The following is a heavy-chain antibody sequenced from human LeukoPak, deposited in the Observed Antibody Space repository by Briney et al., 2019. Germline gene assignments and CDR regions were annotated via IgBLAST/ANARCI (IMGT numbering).Heavy chain of an antibody. CDR1: GFTFSSYS. J-gene: IGHJ4*02. V-gene: IGHV3-48*01. CDR2: ISSSSSTR. Sequence: PGGSLRLSCAASGFTFSSYSMNWVRQAPGKGLEWVSHISSSSSTRYYADSVKGRFTISRDNAKNSLYLQMNSLRVEDTAMYYRAREIREGDFWSGSLLGYWGQGTLVTVSS. D-gene: IGHD3-3*01. CDR3: AREIREGDFWSGSLLGY.